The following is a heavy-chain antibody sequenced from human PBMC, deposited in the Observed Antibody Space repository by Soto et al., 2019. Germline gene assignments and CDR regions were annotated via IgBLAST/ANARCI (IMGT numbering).Heavy chain of an antibody. CDR3: AVLGDYYDSSNY. J-gene: IGHJ4*02. CDR1: GYSISSSNW. Sequence: KASETLSLTCAVSGYSISSSNWWGWIRQPPGKGLEWIGYIYYSGSTYYNPSLKSRVTMSVDTSKNQFSLKLSSVTAVDTAVYYCAVLGDYYDSSNYWGQGTLVTVSS. CDR2: IYYSGST. V-gene: IGHV4-28*01. D-gene: IGHD3-22*01.